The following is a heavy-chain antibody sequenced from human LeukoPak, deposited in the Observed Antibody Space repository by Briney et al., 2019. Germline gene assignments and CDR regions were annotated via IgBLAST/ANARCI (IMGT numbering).Heavy chain of an antibody. CDR1: GGSFSGYY. J-gene: IGHJ5*02. V-gene: IGHV4-34*01. Sequence: SETLSLTCAVYGGSFSGYYWSWIRQPPGKGLEWIGEINHSGSANYNPSLKSRVTISVDTSKNQFSLKLSSVTAADTAVYYCAREGGSGSRAKFDPWGQGTLVTVSS. CDR3: AREGGSGSRAKFDP. D-gene: IGHD3-10*01. CDR2: INHSGSA.